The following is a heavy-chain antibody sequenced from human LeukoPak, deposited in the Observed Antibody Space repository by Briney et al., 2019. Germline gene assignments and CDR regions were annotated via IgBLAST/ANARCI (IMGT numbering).Heavy chain of an antibody. CDR2: INPTDSDS. CDR3: TRHFGPYVPIYMDV. D-gene: IGHD3-16*01. CDR1: GYMSTNFW. V-gene: IGHV5-51*01. J-gene: IGHJ6*03. Sequence: GESLKISCKGSGYMSTNFWIGWVRQVPGKGLEWVGIINPTDSDSRYSPSFEGQVTISADTSISVAYLQWTSLRTSDTATYYCTRHFGPYVPIYMDVWGTGTTVIVSS.